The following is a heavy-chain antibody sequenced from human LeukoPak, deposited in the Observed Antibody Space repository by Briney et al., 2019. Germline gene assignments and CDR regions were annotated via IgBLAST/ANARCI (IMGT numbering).Heavy chain of an antibody. V-gene: IGHV4-34*01. CDR2: INHSGST. Sequence: PSETLSLTCAVYGGSFSVYYLSCIRQPPGKGLEGIGEINHSGSTNYHPSLQSRITISVDTSKNHFSLKLSSVTAAAKAVYYCARGPLRPRISRPEGLYYYYSMDVWGKGTTVTVSS. CDR3: ARGPLRPRISRPEGLYYYYSMDV. CDR1: GGSFSVYY. J-gene: IGHJ6*03. D-gene: IGHD2-15*01.